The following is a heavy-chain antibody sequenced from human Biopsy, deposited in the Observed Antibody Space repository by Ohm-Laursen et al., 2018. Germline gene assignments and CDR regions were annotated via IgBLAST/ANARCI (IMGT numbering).Heavy chain of an antibody. J-gene: IGHJ4*02. CDR2: IYYTGHT. CDR1: GGSIKSYY. CDR3: ARLTGDPSY. D-gene: IGHD7-27*01. Sequence: SQTLSLTCLVSGGSIKSYYWNWIRQSPGKGLEWIGFIYYTGHTNYNPSLNSRATISVDTSKNQFSLKVISVTAADTAVYYCARLTGDPSYWGQGILVTVSS. V-gene: IGHV4-59*01.